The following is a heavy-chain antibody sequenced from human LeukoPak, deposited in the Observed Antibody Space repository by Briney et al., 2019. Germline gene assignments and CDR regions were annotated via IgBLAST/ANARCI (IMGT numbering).Heavy chain of an antibody. CDR3: VRDASSHTSIVVVTANYYFDY. Sequence: GASVKVSCKASGYTFTSYYMHWVRQAPGQGLEWMGIINPSGGSTSYAQKFQGRVTMTRDMSTSTVYMELSSLRSEDTAVYYCVRDASSHTSIVVVTANYYFDYWGQGTLVTVSS. CDR1: GYTFTSYY. V-gene: IGHV1-46*01. J-gene: IGHJ4*02. CDR2: INPSGGST. D-gene: IGHD2-21*02.